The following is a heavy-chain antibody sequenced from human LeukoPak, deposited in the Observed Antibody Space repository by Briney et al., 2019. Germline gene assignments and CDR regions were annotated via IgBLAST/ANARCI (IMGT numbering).Heavy chain of an antibody. J-gene: IGHJ3*02. D-gene: IGHD2-2*01. CDR3: ARGASSPVVVPAAIDAFDI. CDR2: ISSSSSYI. Sequence: GGSLRLSCAASGFTFSSYSMNWVRQAPGKGLEWVSSISSSSSYIYYADSVKGRFTISRDNAKNSPYLQMNSLRAEDTAVYYCARGASSPVVVPAAIDAFDIWGQGTMVTVSS. CDR1: GFTFSSYS. V-gene: IGHV3-21*01.